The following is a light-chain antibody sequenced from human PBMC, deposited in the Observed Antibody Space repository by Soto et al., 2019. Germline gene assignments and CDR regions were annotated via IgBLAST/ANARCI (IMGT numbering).Light chain of an antibody. CDR3: QQSYSTPRA. J-gene: IGKJ3*01. CDR2: AAS. Sequence: DIQMTQSPSSLSASVGDRVTITCRTSQSISSYLNWYQQKPGKAPKLLIYAASSLQSGVPSRFRGSGSGTDSTLTISSLQPEDFATYFCQQSYSTPRAFGPGNKVDIK. CDR1: QSISSY. V-gene: IGKV1-39*01.